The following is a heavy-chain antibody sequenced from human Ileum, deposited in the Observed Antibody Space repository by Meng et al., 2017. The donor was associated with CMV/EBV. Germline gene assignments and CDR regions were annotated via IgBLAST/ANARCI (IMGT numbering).Heavy chain of an antibody. D-gene: IGHD1-20*01. Sequence: LQEPGPGLVKPSETLSLTCTVSGCSINSNNYYWGWIRQPPGKGLEWIGSIYYNGNTPYNPSLKSRVTISLDTSKNQFSLRLSSVTAADTAVYYCARDITGSHFDHWGQGVLVTVSS. V-gene: IGHV4-39*07. CDR1: GCSINSNNYY. CDR2: IYYNGNT. J-gene: IGHJ4*02. CDR3: ARDITGSHFDH.